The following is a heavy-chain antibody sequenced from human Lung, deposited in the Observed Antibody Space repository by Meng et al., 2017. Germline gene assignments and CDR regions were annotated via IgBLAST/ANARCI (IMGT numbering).Heavy chain of an antibody. CDR2: ISGSGGST. CDR1: GFTFRRYA. CDR3: VRRIEYSSSSGY. V-gene: IGHV3-23*01. Sequence: EVQLLESGGGLVQPGGSPRLSCVASGFTFRRYAMTWVRQAPGKGLEWVSSISGSGGSTYYADSVRGRFTISRDNSKNTVYLQMNSLRAEDTAIYYCVRRIEYSSSSGYWGQGTLVTVSS. J-gene: IGHJ4*02. D-gene: IGHD6-6*01.